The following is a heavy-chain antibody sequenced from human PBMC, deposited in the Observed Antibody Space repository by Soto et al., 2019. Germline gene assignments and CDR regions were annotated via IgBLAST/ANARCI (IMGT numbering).Heavy chain of an antibody. CDR3: ARERPDGSRLDP. J-gene: IGHJ5*02. D-gene: IGHD6-13*01. CDR2: IYYSGST. Sequence: QVQLQESGPGLVKPSQTLSLTCTVSGGSISSGDCYWSWLRPPPGKGLEWIGYIYYSGSTYYNPSLKSRVTISVDTSKNQFSLKLSSVTAADTAVYYCARERPDGSRLDPWGQGTLVTVSS. V-gene: IGHV4-30-4*01. CDR1: GGSISSGDCY.